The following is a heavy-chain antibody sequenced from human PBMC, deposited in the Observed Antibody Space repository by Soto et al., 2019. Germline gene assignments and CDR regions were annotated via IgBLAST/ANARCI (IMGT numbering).Heavy chain of an antibody. V-gene: IGHV3-30*03. Sequence: GGSLRLSCAASGFTFRTYGMHWVRQAPGKGLEWVAVISNDGSDIYYADSVKGRFTISRDNAKNSLYLQMNSLRDEDTAVYYCARDGNPSTYYYDSNGYVNWGQGTMVTVSS. D-gene: IGHD3-22*01. CDR2: ISNDGSDI. CDR1: GFTFRTYG. J-gene: IGHJ3*01. CDR3: ARDGNPSTYYYDSNGYVN.